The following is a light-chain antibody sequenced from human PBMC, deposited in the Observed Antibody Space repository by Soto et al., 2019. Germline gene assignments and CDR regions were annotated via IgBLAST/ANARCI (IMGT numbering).Light chain of an antibody. CDR3: QQCAFSPRT. Sequence: EIVLTQSPGTLSLSPGERGTLSCRASQNVTNNYLAWYQQKPGQAPRLLIYDASSRATGIPDRFSGSGSGTDFTLTISRLEPKDFAVYYCQQCAFSPRTFGQGTKLEIK. CDR1: QNVTNNY. J-gene: IGKJ2*01. CDR2: DAS. V-gene: IGKV3-20*01.